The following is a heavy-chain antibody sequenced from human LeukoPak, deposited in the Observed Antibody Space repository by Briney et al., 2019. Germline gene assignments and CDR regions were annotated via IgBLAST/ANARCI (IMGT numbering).Heavy chain of an antibody. V-gene: IGHV1-58*01. D-gene: IGHD2/OR15-2a*01. CDR2: IVVGSGNT. Sequence: SVKVSCKASGFTFTSSAVQWVRQARGQRLEWIGWIVVGSGNTNYAQKFQERVTITRDMSTSTAYKELSSLRSEDTAVYYYAAALSREEDWFDPWGQGTLVTVSS. CDR1: GFTFTSSA. CDR3: AAALSREEDWFDP. J-gene: IGHJ5*02.